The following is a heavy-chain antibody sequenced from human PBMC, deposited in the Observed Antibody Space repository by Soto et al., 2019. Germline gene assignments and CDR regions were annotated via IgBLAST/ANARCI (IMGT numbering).Heavy chain of an antibody. CDR3: AATTVTTELFAFDI. V-gene: IGHV4-4*02. CDR2: IYHSGST. D-gene: IGHD4-17*01. Sequence: SETLSLTCAVSSGSISSSNWWSWVRQPPGKGLEWIGEIYHSGSTNYNPSLKSRVTISVDKSKNQFSLKLSSVTAADTAVYYCAATTVTTELFAFDIWGQGTMVTVSS. J-gene: IGHJ3*02. CDR1: SGSISSSNW.